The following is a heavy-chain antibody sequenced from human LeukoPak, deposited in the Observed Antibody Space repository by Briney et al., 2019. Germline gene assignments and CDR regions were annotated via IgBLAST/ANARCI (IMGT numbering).Heavy chain of an antibody. D-gene: IGHD5-18*01. V-gene: IGHV3-23*01. CDR2: ISGSGGTT. CDR1: GFTFSSYA. CDR3: AREGYIYGSSYFDF. Sequence: QPGGSLRLSCAASGFTFSSYAMSRVRQAPGKGLEWVSAISGSGGTTYYADSVKGRFTISRDNSKYTLYSQTNSLRTEDTAVYSCAREGYIYGSSYFDFWGQGTLVTVSS. J-gene: IGHJ4*02.